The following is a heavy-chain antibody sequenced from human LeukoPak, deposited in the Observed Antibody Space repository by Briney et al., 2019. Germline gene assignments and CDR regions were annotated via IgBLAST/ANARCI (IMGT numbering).Heavy chain of an antibody. J-gene: IGHJ4*02. CDR1: GFTFSSYG. V-gene: IGHV3-33*01. CDR2: IWYDGSNK. Sequence: PGGSLRLSCAASGFTFSSYGMHWVRQAPGKGLEWVAVIWYDGSNKYYADSVKGRFTISRDNSKNTLYLQMNSLRAEDTAVYYCARDQAGDYFDYWGQGTLVTVSS. D-gene: IGHD4-17*01. CDR3: ARDQAGDYFDY.